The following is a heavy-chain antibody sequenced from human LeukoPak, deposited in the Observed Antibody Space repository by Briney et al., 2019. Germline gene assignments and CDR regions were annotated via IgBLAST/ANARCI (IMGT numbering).Heavy chain of an antibody. CDR3: ARDCFVVVVAVCSSYGMDV. Sequence: GASVKVSCKASGYTFTSYGISWVRQAPGQGLEWMGWISAYNGNTNYAQKLQGRVTMTTDTSTSTAYMELRSLRSDDTAVYYCARDCFVVVVAVCSSYGMDVWGQGTTVTVSS. J-gene: IGHJ6*02. D-gene: IGHD2-15*01. CDR2: ISAYNGNT. CDR1: GYTFTSYG. V-gene: IGHV1-18*01.